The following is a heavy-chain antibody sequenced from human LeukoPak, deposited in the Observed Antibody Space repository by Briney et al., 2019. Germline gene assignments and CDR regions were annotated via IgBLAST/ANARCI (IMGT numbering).Heavy chain of an antibody. CDR1: GGSISSSSYY. J-gene: IGHJ5*02. CDR2: ICYSGST. D-gene: IGHD2-8*01. CDR3: ARHLLVPRRSKYNWFDP. Sequence: SETLSLTCTVSGGSISSSSYYWGWIRQPPGKGLEWIGSICYSGSTYYNPSLKSRVTISVDTSKNQFSLKLGSVTAADTAVYYCARHLLVPRRSKYNWFDPWGQGTLVTVSS. V-gene: IGHV4-39*01.